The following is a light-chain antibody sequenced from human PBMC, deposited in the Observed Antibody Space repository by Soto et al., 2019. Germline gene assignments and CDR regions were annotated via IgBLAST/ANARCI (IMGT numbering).Light chain of an antibody. Sequence: DLQMTQFPSSLSASVGDRVTITCRASLGIRNDLGWYQQKPGKAPKRLIYAASSLQSGVPSRFSGSGSGTEFTLAISSLQPEDSATFYCLQHSTYPLTFGQGTKVDIK. J-gene: IGKJ1*01. CDR3: LQHSTYPLT. V-gene: IGKV1-17*01. CDR2: AAS. CDR1: LGIRND.